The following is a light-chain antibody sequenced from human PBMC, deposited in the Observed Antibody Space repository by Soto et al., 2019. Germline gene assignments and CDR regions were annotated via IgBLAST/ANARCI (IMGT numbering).Light chain of an antibody. V-gene: IGLV2-8*01. CDR1: SSDVGGHNY. CDR3: TSYAGSDNVV. Sequence: QSALAPPPSASGSPGQSVAISCTGTSSDVGGHNYVSWYQQHPGKAPKLMIYEVTKRPSGVPDRFSGSKSGNTASLTVSGLQAEDEADYYCTSYAGSDNVVFGGGTKVTVL. CDR2: EVT. J-gene: IGLJ2*01.